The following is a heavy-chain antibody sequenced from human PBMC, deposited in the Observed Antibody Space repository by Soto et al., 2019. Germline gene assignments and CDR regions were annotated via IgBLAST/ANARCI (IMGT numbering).Heavy chain of an antibody. CDR1: GFTFSSYA. CDR2: ISGSGGST. J-gene: IGHJ4*02. D-gene: IGHD2-15*01. CDR3: AKDEYCSGGSCYSGGSFDY. Sequence: EVQLLESGGGLVQPGGSLRLSCAASGFTFSSYAMSWVRQAPGKGLEWVSAISGSGGSTYYADSVKGRFTISRDNSKNTLYLQMYSLRAEDTAVYYCAKDEYCSGGSCYSGGSFDYWGQGTLVTVSS. V-gene: IGHV3-23*01.